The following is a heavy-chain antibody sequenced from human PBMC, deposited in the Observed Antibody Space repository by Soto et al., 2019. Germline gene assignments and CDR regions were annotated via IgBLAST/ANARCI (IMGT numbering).Heavy chain of an antibody. CDR2: ISAYNGNT. V-gene: IGHV1-18*01. CDR1: GYTFTSYG. Sequence: VASVKVSCKASGYTFTSYGISWVRQDPGQGLEWMGWISAYNGNTNYAQKLQGRVTMTTDTSTSTAYMELRSLRSDDTAVYYCARVPCSSTSCYGSWFDPWGQGTLVTVSS. CDR3: ARVPCSSTSCYGSWFDP. J-gene: IGHJ5*02. D-gene: IGHD2-2*01.